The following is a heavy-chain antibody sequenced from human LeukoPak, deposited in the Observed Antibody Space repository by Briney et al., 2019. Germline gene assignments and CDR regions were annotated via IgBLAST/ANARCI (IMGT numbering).Heavy chain of an antibody. Sequence: SETLSLTCAVYGGSFSGYYWNLIRQPPGKGLEWIGEINHSGSTNYNPSLKSRVTISVDTSKNQFSLKLSSVTAADTAVYYCARGRTMVRGVSKRNWMDVWGKGTTVTVSS. J-gene: IGHJ6*04. D-gene: IGHD3-10*01. CDR2: INHSGST. CDR3: ARGRTMVRGVSKRNWMDV. V-gene: IGHV4-34*01. CDR1: GGSFSGYY.